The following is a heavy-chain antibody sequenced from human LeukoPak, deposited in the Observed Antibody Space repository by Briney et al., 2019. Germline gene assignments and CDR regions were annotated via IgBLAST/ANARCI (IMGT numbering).Heavy chain of an antibody. CDR2: INPNSGGT. Sequence: GASVKVTCKASGYTFTGYYMHWVRQAPGQGLEWMGWINPNSGGTNYAQKFQGRVTMTRDTSISTAYMELSRLRSDDTAVYYCALVVVRWDAFDIWGQGTMVTVSS. CDR1: GYTFTGYY. J-gene: IGHJ3*02. V-gene: IGHV1-2*02. D-gene: IGHD2-15*01. CDR3: ALVVVRWDAFDI.